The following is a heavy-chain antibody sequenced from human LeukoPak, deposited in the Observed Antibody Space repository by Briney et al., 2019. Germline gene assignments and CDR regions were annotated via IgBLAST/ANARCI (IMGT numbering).Heavy chain of an antibody. CDR3: ARDPRNWNDAFDY. J-gene: IGHJ4*02. V-gene: IGHV3-21*01. CDR1: GFSFDDYA. CDR2: ISSSSSYI. Sequence: PGGSLRLSCVASGFSFDDYAMHWVRQAPGKGLEWVSSISSSSSYIYYADSVKGRFTISRDNAKNSLYLQMNSLRAEDTAVYYCARDPRNWNDAFDYWGQGTLVTVSS. D-gene: IGHD1-1*01.